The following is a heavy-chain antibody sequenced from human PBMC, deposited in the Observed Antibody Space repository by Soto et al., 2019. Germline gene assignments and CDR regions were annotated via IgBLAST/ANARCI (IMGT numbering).Heavy chain of an antibody. V-gene: IGHV3-23*01. CDR2: ISGTGGST. CDR3: AKEMTSGYYLFDY. D-gene: IGHD3-22*01. CDR1: GFTFTSDA. Sequence: GGSLRLSCAASGFTFTSDAMSWVRQAPGKGLEWVSTISGTGGSTYYPDSVKGRFTISRDNSKHTVYLQMNSLRAEDAAVYYCAKEMTSGYYLFDYWGQGTLVTVS. J-gene: IGHJ4*02.